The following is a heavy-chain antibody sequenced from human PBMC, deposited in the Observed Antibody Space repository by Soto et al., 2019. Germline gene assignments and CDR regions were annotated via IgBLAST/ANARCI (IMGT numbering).Heavy chain of an antibody. CDR3: ARGGRYSSSWYSLRLVY. Sequence: SETLSLTCTVSGGSISSGGYYWSWIRQHPGKGLEWIGYIYYSGSTYYNPSLKSRVTISVDTSKNQFSLKLSSVTAADTAVYYCARGGRYSSSWYSLRLVYWGQGTLVTVSS. D-gene: IGHD6-13*01. V-gene: IGHV4-31*03. J-gene: IGHJ4*02. CDR2: IYYSGST. CDR1: GGSISSGGYY.